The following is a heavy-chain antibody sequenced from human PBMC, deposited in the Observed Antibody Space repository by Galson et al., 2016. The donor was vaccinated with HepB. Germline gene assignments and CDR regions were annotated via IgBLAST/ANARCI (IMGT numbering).Heavy chain of an antibody. CDR2: IWYDGTNK. J-gene: IGHJ2*01. V-gene: IGHV3-33*01. CDR3: ARDRRSDVRGNQWYFEL. D-gene: IGHD3-16*01. CDR1: GATFSPYG. Sequence: LRLSCAASGATFSPYGIHWVRQAPGKGLEWVAVIWYDGTNKYYADSVKGRFTISRDNSKNTVYLQMSYLRTEDTALNYCARDRRSDVRGNQWYFELWGRGTLVTVSA.